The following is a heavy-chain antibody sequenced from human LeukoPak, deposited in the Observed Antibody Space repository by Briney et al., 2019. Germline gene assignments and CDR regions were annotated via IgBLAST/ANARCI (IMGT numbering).Heavy chain of an antibody. CDR2: ISGSGGST. CDR1: GFTFSSYA. J-gene: IGHJ1*01. CDR3: AKASAGYYDTSGYPFQH. Sequence: PGASLRLSCAASGFTFSSYAMSWVRQAPGKGLEWVSAISGSGGSTYYADSVKGRFTISRDNSKNTLYPQMNSLRGEDTAVYHCAKASAGYYDTSGYPFQHWGQGTLVTVSS. V-gene: IGHV3-23*01. D-gene: IGHD3-22*01.